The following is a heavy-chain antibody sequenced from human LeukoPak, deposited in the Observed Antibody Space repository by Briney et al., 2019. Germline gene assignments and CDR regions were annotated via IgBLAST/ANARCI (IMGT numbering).Heavy chain of an antibody. J-gene: IGHJ4*02. D-gene: IGHD4-17*01. V-gene: IGHV3-48*02. CDR3: ARDRDSGDYTAAPGDY. CDR1: GFTFSSYS. CDR2: ISSSGSTI. Sequence: PGGSLRLSCAASGFTFSSYSMNWGRQAPGKGLEWISYISSSGSTINYAASVKGRFTISRDSAKNSLYLQMNSLRDEDTAVYYCARDRDSGDYTAAPGDYWGQGTLVTVSS.